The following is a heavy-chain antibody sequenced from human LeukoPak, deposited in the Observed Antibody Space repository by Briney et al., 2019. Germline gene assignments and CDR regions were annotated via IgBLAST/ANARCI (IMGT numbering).Heavy chain of an antibody. V-gene: IGHV3-11*04. Sequence: GGSLRLSXAASGFRFSGHYMSWIRQAPGKGLEWVSYISSTITTTYYADPVKGRFTISRDNAKNSLYLQMSSLRADDTAVYYCARGDCSATSCYYFDYWGQGALVTVSS. J-gene: IGHJ4*02. D-gene: IGHD2-2*01. CDR2: ISSTITTT. CDR1: GFRFSGHY. CDR3: ARGDCSATSCYYFDY.